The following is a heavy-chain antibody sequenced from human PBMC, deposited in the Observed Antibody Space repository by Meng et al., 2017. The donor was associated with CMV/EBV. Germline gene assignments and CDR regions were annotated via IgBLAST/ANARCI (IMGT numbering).Heavy chain of an antibody. D-gene: IGHD2-15*01. CDR1: GDSISSGDHF. CDR3: ARVEVVAGKNWFDP. CDR2: IYHSGST. V-gene: IGHV4-30-4*01. Sequence: SETLSLTCTVSGDSISSGDHFWSWIRQPPGKGLEWIGYIYHSGSTYNNPSLKSRAIISVDTSKNQFSLRLNSVSAADTAVYYCARVEVVAGKNWFDPWGQGTLVTVSS. J-gene: IGHJ5*02.